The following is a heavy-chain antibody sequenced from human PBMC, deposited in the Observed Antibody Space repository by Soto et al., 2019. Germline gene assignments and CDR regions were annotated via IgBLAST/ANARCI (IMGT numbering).Heavy chain of an antibody. D-gene: IGHD3-22*01. V-gene: IGHV1-69*01. CDR3: ARDAGNYYDSSGYYIRDWFDP. CDR1: GGTFSSYA. CDR2: IIPIFGTA. J-gene: IGHJ5*02. Sequence: QVQLVQSGAEVKKPGSSVKVSCKASGGTFSSYAISWVRQAPGQGLEWMGGIIPIFGTANYAQKFQGRVTITADESTSTAYMELSSLRSEETAVYYCARDAGNYYDSSGYYIRDWFDPWGQGTLVTVSS.